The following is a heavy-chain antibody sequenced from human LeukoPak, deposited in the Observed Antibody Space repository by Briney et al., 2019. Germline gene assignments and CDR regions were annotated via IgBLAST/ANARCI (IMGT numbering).Heavy chain of an antibody. V-gene: IGHV1-46*01. D-gene: IGHD3-10*01. CDR3: ARGFGDNYYYYYMDV. CDR2: INPSGGST. Sequence: ASVKVSCMASGYTFTSYYMHWVRQAPGQGLEWMGIINPSGGSTSYAQKFQGRVTMTRDTSTSTVYMELSSLRSEDTAVYHCARGFGDNYYYYYMDVWGKGTTVTVSS. CDR1: GYTFTSYY. J-gene: IGHJ6*03.